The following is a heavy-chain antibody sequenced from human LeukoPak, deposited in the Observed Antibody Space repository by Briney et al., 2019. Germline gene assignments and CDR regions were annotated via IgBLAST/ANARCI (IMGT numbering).Heavy chain of an antibody. V-gene: IGHV1-69*05. Sequence: SVKVSCKASGGSFSSYAISWVRQAPGQGLEWMGGIIPIFGTANYAQKFQGRVTITTDESTSTAYMELSSLRSEDTAVYYCATISAAAGITEYFQHWGQGTLVTVSS. CDR2: IIPIFGTA. D-gene: IGHD6-13*01. J-gene: IGHJ1*01. CDR1: GGSFSSYA. CDR3: ATISAAAGITEYFQH.